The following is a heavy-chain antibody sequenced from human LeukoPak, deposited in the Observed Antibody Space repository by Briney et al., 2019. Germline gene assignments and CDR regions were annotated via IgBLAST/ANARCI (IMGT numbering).Heavy chain of an antibody. J-gene: IGHJ4*02. D-gene: IGHD3-3*01. CDR3: ATADDFWLPFDY. Sequence: GGSLRLSCAASGFTFNSYWMSWVRQAPGKGLEWVANIKQDGSEKEYVDSVKGRFTISRDNAKNSLYVQMNSLRVEDTAVYYCATADDFWLPFDYWGQGTLVTVSS. V-gene: IGHV3-7*01. CDR1: GFTFNSYW. CDR2: IKQDGSEK.